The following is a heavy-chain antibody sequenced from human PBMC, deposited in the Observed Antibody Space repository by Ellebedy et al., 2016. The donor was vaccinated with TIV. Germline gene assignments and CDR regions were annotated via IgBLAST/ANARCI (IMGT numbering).Heavy chain of an antibody. Sequence: GESLKISCAASGFTFSNYGMHWVRQAPGKGLEWVAVIWYDGSNKYYGDSVKGRFTISRDNSKNTLYLQMNSLRAEDTAVYYCARDRTAVTFFGMATYGVDVWGQGTTVTVSS. CDR2: IWYDGSNK. D-gene: IGHD3-3*01. V-gene: IGHV3-33*08. J-gene: IGHJ6*02. CDR3: ARDRTAVTFFGMATYGVDV. CDR1: GFTFSNYG.